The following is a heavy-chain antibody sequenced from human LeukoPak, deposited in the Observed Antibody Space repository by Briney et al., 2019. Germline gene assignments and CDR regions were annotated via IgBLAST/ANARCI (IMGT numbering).Heavy chain of an antibody. CDR2: IIPIFGTA. D-gene: IGHD3-10*01. Sequence: ASVKVSCKASGGTFSSYAISWGRQAPGQGLEWMGGIIPIFGTANYAQKFQGRVTITADESTSTAYMELSSLRSEDTAVYYCARDRRYYGSGSHDYYYYYGMDVWGQGTTVTVSS. V-gene: IGHV1-69*13. J-gene: IGHJ6*02. CDR3: ARDRRYYGSGSHDYYYYYGMDV. CDR1: GGTFSSYA.